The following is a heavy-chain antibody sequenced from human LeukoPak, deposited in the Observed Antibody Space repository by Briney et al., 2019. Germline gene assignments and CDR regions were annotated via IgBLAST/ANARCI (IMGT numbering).Heavy chain of an antibody. V-gene: IGHV1-8*02. D-gene: IGHD3-22*01. CDR3: ARGSLYYDSSPSYGMDV. J-gene: IGHJ6*02. CDR2: MNPNSGNT. CDR1: GYTFTSYY. Sequence: ASVKVSCKASGYTFTSYYMHWVRQATGQGLEWMGWMNPNSGNTGYAQKFQGRVTMTRNTSISTAYMELSSLRSEDTAVYYCARGSLYYDSSPSYGMDVWGQGTTVTVSS.